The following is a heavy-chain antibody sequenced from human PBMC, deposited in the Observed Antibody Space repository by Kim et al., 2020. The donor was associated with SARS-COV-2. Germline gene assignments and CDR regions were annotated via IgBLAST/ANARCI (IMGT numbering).Heavy chain of an antibody. Sequence: GGSLRLSCAASGFTFSTYAMTWVRQAPGKGLEWVSGISDSGDRVYYADSVKGRFTVSRDNSKSTLFLEMNSLRADDTATYFCRTGGDKWGEGTLVTVSS. CDR1: GFTFSTYA. D-gene: IGHD3-10*01. CDR3: RTGGDK. J-gene: IGHJ4*02. CDR2: ISDSGDRV. V-gene: IGHV3-23*01.